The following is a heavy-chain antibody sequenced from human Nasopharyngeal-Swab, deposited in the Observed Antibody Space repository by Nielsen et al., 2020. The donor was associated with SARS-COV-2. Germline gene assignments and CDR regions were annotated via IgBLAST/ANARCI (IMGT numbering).Heavy chain of an antibody. CDR2: IYPLDSDT. CDR1: GYSFTNDW. V-gene: IGHV5-51*01. D-gene: IGHD4/OR15-4a*01. Sequence: GESLKISCKGSGYSFTNDWIGWVRQMPGKGLEWMGIIYPLDSDTIYSPSFQGQVTISANTSISTAYLQWSSLKASDTAIYYCARGATTGIDYWGQGTLLTVSS. J-gene: IGHJ4*02. CDR3: ARGATTGIDY.